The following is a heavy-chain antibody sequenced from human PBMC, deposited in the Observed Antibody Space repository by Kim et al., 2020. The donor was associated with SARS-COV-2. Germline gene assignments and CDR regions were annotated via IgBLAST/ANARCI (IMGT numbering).Heavy chain of an antibody. D-gene: IGHD3-10*01. CDR3: LAPGEGEGYNWFDP. V-gene: IGHV1-2*02. CDR2: INPNSGGT. CDR1: GYTFTGYY. J-gene: IGHJ5*02. Sequence: ASVKVSCKASGYTFTGYYMHWVRQAPGQGLEWMGWINPNSGGTNYAQKFQGRVTMTRDTSISTAYMELSRLRSDDTAVYYCLAPGEGEGYNWFDPWGQGTLVTVSS.